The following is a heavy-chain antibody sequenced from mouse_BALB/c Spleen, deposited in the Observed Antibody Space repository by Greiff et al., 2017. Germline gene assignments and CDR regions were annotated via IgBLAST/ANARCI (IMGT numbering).Heavy chain of an antibody. J-gene: IGHJ2*01. V-gene: IGHV5-6-5*01. Sequence: EVKLVESGGGLVKPGGSLKLSCAASGFTFSSYAMSWVRQTPEKRLEWVASISSGGSTYYPDSVKGRFTISRDNARNILYLQMSSLRSEDTAMYYCARGGDYYGTPDYWGQGTTLTVSS. CDR2: ISSGGST. D-gene: IGHD1-1*01. CDR3: ARGGDYYGTPDY. CDR1: GFTFSSYA.